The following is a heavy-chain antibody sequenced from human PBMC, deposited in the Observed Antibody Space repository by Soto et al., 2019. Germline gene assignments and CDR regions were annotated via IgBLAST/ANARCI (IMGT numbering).Heavy chain of an antibody. CDR2: IIPIYGTA. J-gene: IGHJ4*02. Sequence: ASVKVSCKASGGTFSSYAISWVRQAPGQGLEWMGGIIPIYGTANYAQKLQGRVTITTDASTSTAYMELRSLRSDDTAVYYCASGPKLVDFDYWGQGTLVTVSS. CDR1: GGTFSSYA. D-gene: IGHD1-1*01. V-gene: IGHV1-69*05. CDR3: ASGPKLVDFDY.